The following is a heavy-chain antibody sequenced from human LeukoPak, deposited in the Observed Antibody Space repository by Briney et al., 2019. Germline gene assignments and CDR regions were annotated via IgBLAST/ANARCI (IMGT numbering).Heavy chain of an antibody. CDR3: ATYWRYFDWLLSDI. D-gene: IGHD3-9*01. CDR2: IKQDGSEN. V-gene: IGHV3-7*05. CDR1: GLTFGDYW. Sequence: GGSLRLSCEASGLTFGDYWMTWVRQAPGKGLEFVANIKQDGSENHYVDSVKGRFTISRDNAKNSLSLQMNSLRAEETAVYYCATYWRYFDWLLSDIWGLGKMVTVSS. J-gene: IGHJ3*02.